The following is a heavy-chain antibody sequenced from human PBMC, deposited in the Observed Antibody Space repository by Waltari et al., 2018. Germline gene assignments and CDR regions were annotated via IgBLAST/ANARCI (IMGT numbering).Heavy chain of an antibody. CDR2: IYTSGST. CDR3: ASTLLWFGELPYY. Sequence: QVQLQESGPGLVKPSQTLSLTFTVSGGSLSSGSYYWPWIRQPAGKGLEWIGRIYTSGSTNYNPSLKSRVTISVDTSKNQFSLKLSSVTAADTAVYYCASTLLWFGELPYYWGQGTLVTVSS. CDR1: GGSLSSGSYY. D-gene: IGHD3-10*01. J-gene: IGHJ4*02. V-gene: IGHV4-61*02.